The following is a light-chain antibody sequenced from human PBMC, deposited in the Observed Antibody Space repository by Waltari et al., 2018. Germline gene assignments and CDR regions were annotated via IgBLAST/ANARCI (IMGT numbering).Light chain of an antibody. CDR3: QQYNSYST. J-gene: IGKJ2*01. CDR1: QSIDNW. CDR2: KTS. V-gene: IGKV1-5*03. Sequence: TLSASVGDRVTITCRASQSIDNWLAWYQQKPGKAPNLLIYKTSTLESGVPSRFSGNGSGTEFTLTINSLQPDDFATYYCQQYNSYSTFGQGTKLEIK.